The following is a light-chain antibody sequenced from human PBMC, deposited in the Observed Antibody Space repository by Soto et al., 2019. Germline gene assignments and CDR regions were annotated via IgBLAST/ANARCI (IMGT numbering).Light chain of an antibody. CDR2: NAS. CDR3: QQYGSPSFT. CDR1: QSIRSNY. V-gene: IGKV3-20*01. Sequence: EIVLTQSPGTLSLSPGERATLSCRASQSIRSNYLAWYQQRPGQTPRLLIYNASSRATGIPDRFSGSASGTDFTLTISRLEPEDFVVYYCQQYGSPSFTFGQGTKLEI. J-gene: IGKJ2*01.